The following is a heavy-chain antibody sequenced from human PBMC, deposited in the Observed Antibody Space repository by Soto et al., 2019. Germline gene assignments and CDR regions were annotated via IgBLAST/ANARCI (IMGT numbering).Heavy chain of an antibody. V-gene: IGHV4-34*01. D-gene: IGHD6-6*01. Sequence: PSETLSLTSSLYSGSLSGYYWSWIRQPPGKGLEWIGEISPSGTTNYSPSLKSRVSISVDTSKNQFSLNLTSLTAADTAVYYCARAPKVSGSAQTRPDFWGQGSLVTVSS. CDR2: ISPSGTT. CDR3: ARAPKVSGSAQTRPDF. CDR1: SGSLSGYY. J-gene: IGHJ4*02.